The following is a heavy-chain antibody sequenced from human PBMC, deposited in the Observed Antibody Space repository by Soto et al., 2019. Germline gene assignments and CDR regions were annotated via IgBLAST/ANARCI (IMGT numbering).Heavy chain of an antibody. CDR1: GFTFSSYA. V-gene: IGHV3-30-3*01. D-gene: IGHD4-17*01. CDR3: ARFPPLYGDYANAFDI. CDR2: ISYDGSNK. Sequence: GGSLRLSCAASGFTFSSYAMHWVRQAPGKGLEWVAVISYDGSNKYYADSVKGRFTISRDNSKNTLYLQMNSLRAEDTAVYYCARFPPLYGDYANAFDIWGQGTMVTVSS. J-gene: IGHJ3*02.